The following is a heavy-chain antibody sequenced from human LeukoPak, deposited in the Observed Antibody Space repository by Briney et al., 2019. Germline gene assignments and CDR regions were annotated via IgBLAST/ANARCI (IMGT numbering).Heavy chain of an antibody. V-gene: IGHV3-23*01. CDR3: ARITYWVVVTAPNHAFDI. CDR2: ISGSGGST. CDR1: GFTFSNYA. D-gene: IGHD2-21*02. Sequence: GGSLRLSCAASGFTFSNYAMNWVRQAPGKGLEWVSAISGSGGSTYYADSVKGRFTISRDNSKNTLYLQVNSLRAEDTAVYYCARITYWVVVTAPNHAFDIWGQGTMVTVSS. J-gene: IGHJ3*02.